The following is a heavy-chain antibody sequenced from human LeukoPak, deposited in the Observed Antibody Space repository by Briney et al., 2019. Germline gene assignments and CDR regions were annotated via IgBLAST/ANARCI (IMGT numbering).Heavy chain of an antibody. CDR3: ARRTYYDFWSGKPQTNYYYYMDV. J-gene: IGHJ6*03. CDR1: SGSISSYY. D-gene: IGHD3-3*01. CDR2: IYYSGST. Sequence: SETLSLTCTVSSGSISSYYWSWIRQPPGKGLEWIGYIYYSGSTNYNPSLKSRVTISVDTSKNQFSLKLSSVTAADTAVYYCARRTYYDFWSGKPQTNYYYYMDVWGKGTTVTVSS. V-gene: IGHV4-59*08.